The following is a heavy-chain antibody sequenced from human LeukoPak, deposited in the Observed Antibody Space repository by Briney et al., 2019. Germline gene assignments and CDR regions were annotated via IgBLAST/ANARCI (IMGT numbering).Heavy chain of an antibody. CDR1: GFSLSNYA. J-gene: IGHJ4*03. Sequence: GGSLRLSCAVSGFSLSNYAMSWVRQAPGKGLEWVSLIIASSGSTVYADSVKGRFTISRDNSKNTLYLQMNSLRAEDTAVYYYAKGAYDYVEIGYFDHWGQGTLVTVSS. D-gene: IGHD5-12*01. CDR2: IIASSGST. V-gene: IGHV3-23*01. CDR3: AKGAYDYVEIGYFDH.